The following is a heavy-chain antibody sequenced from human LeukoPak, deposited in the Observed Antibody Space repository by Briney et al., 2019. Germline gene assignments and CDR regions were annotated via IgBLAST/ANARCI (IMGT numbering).Heavy chain of an antibody. D-gene: IGHD6-6*01. CDR3: ASLSLGHY. V-gene: IGHV3-53*01. CDR1: GFTVSNNY. Sequence: GGSLRLSCAASGFTVSNNYMSWVRQAPGKGLEWVAVIYSGGSTYYADSVKGRFTISRDTSKNTLSLQMNSLRAEDTAVYYCASLSLGHYWGQGTLVTVSS. J-gene: IGHJ4*02. CDR2: IYSGGST.